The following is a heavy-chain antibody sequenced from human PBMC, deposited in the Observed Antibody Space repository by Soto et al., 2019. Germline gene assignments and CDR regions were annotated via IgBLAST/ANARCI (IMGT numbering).Heavy chain of an antibody. D-gene: IGHD3-10*01. Sequence: GGSLRLSCAASGFTFSSYGMHWVRQAPGKGLEWVAVISYDGSNKYYADSVKGRFTISRDNSKNTLYLQMNSLRAEDTAVYYCAKDYEGFGEFSYYYYGMDVWGQGTTVTVSS. CDR3: AKDYEGFGEFSYYYYGMDV. J-gene: IGHJ6*02. CDR2: ISYDGSNK. V-gene: IGHV3-30*18. CDR1: GFTFSSYG.